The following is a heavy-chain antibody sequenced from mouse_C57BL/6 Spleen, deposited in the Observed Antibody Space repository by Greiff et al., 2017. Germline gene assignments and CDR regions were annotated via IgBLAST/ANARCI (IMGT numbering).Heavy chain of an antibody. CDR1: GFTFSSYA. V-gene: IGHV5-9-1*02. CDR2: ISSGGDYI. CDR3: TRLTGLYWYFDV. Sequence: DVHLVESGEGLVKPGGSLKLSCAASGFTFSSYAMSWVRQTPETRLEWVAYISSGGDYIYYADTVKGRFTISRDNARNTLYLQMSSLKSEDTAMYYCTRLTGLYWYFDVWGTGTTVTVSS. D-gene: IGHD4-1*01. J-gene: IGHJ1*03.